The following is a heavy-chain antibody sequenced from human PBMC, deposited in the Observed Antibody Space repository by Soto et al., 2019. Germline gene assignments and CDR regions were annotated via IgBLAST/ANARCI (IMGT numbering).Heavy chain of an antibody. J-gene: IGHJ3*02. CDR3: AREGENYDILTGYLDAFDI. D-gene: IGHD3-9*01. CDR1: GFTFSSYG. V-gene: IGHV3-33*01. Sequence: HPGGSLRLSCAASGFTFSSYGMHWVRQAPGKGLEWVAVIWYDGSNKYYADSVKGRFTISRDNSKNTLYLQMNSLRAEDTAVYYCAREGENYDILTGYLDAFDIWGQGTMVTVSS. CDR2: IWYDGSNK.